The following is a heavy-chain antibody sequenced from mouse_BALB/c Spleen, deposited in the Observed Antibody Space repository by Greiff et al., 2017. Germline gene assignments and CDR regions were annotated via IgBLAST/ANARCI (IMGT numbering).Heavy chain of an antibody. Sequence: VQLKESGAELVKPGASVKLSCTASGFNIKDTYMHWVKQRPEQGLEWIGRIDPANGNTKYDPKFQGKATITADTSSNTAYLQLSSLTSEDTAVYYCASVPYDYFAYWGQGTLVTVSA. D-gene: IGHD2-4*01. V-gene: IGHV14-3*02. J-gene: IGHJ3*01. CDR2: IDPANGNT. CDR3: ASVPYDYFAY. CDR1: GFNIKDTY.